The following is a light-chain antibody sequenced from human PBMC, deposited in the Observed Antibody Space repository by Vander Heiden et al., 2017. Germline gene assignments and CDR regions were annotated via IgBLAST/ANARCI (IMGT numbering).Light chain of an antibody. V-gene: IGKV1-5*03. Sequence: DIQMTQSPSTLSASVGASVTITCRASQSISSWLAWYQQKPGKAPKLLIYKASSLESGVPSRFSGSGSGTEFTLTISSLQPDDFATYYCQQYNSYLLTFGGGTKVEIK. CDR1: QSISSW. CDR2: KAS. CDR3: QQYNSYLLT. J-gene: IGKJ4*01.